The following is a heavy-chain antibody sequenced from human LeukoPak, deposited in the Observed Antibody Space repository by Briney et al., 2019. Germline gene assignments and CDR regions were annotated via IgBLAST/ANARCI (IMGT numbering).Heavy chain of an antibody. D-gene: IGHD4-17*01. CDR3: AKVGVTTPSY. Sequence: GGSLRLSCAASGFTFSSYGMHWVRQAPGKGLEWVAFIRYDGSNKYYADSVKGRFTISRDNSKNTLYLQMNSLRAEDTAVYCCAKVGVTTPSYWGQGTLVTVSS. J-gene: IGHJ4*02. CDR2: IRYDGSNK. CDR1: GFTFSSYG. V-gene: IGHV3-30*02.